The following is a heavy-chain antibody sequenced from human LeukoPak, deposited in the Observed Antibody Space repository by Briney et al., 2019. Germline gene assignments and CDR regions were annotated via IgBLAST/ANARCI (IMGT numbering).Heavy chain of an antibody. CDR3: ARKYYYGSGRS. D-gene: IGHD3-10*01. CDR1: GFTFSSYE. J-gene: IGHJ5*02. Sequence: GGSLRLSCAASGFTFSSYEMNWVREAPGKGLEWVSYISSSGSTIYYADSVKGRFTISRDNAKNSLYLQMNSQRAEDTAVYYCARKYYYGSGRSWGQGTLVTVSS. V-gene: IGHV3-48*03. CDR2: ISSSGSTI.